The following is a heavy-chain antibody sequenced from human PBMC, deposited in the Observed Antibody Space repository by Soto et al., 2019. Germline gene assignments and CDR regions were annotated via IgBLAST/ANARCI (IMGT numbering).Heavy chain of an antibody. CDR1: GFTFSSYG. CDR2: IWYDGSNK. V-gene: IGHV3-33*01. CDR3: ARPHYDILTGYYSDDYYYGMDV. D-gene: IGHD3-9*01. J-gene: IGHJ6*02. Sequence: QVQLVESGGGVVQPGRSLRLSCAASGFTFSSYGMHWVRQAPGKGLEWVAVIWYDGSNKYYADSVKGRFTISRDNSKNTLYLQMNSLRAEDTAVYYCARPHYDILTGYYSDDYYYGMDVWGQGTTVTVSS.